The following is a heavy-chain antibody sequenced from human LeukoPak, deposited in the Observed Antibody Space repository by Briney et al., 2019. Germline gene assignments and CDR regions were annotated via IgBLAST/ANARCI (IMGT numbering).Heavy chain of an antibody. J-gene: IGHJ6*02. D-gene: IGHD2-2*01. CDR2: ISYDGSNK. CDR1: GFTFGSYG. CDR3: AKGYCRSTSCPRSYGMDV. Sequence: GGSLRLSCAASGFTFGSYGMHWVRQAPGKGLEWVAVISYDGSNKYYADSVKGRFTISRDNSKNTLYLQMNSLRAEDTAVCHCAKGYCRSTSCPRSYGMDVWGQGTTVTVSS. V-gene: IGHV3-30*18.